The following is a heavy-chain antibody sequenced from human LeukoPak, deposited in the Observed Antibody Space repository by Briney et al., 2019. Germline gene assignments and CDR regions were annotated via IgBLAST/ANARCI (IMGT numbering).Heavy chain of an antibody. CDR3: ARVFTYDYVWGSYPKPYYFDY. Sequence: SGTLSLTCAVYGGSFSGYYWSWIRQPPGKGLEWIGEINHSGSTNYNPSLKSRVTISVDTSKNQFSLKLSSVTAADTAVYYCARVFTYDYVWGSYPKPYYFDYWGQGTLATVSS. CDR2: INHSGST. V-gene: IGHV4-34*01. J-gene: IGHJ4*02. CDR1: GGSFSGYY. D-gene: IGHD3-16*02.